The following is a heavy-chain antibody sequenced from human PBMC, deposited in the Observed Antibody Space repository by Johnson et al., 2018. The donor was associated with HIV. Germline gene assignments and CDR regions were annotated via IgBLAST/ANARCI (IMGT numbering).Heavy chain of an antibody. CDR2: IYSGGST. CDR1: GFTVSRNY. Sequence: VQLVESGGGLVQPGGSLRLSCAASGFTVSRNYMSWVRQAPGKGLEWVSVIYSGGSTYYADSVKGRFTISRDNSKNTLYLQMNSLRAEDTAVYYCAREGTVSYGGAFDIWGQGTMVTVSS. J-gene: IGHJ3*02. D-gene: IGHD4-17*01. V-gene: IGHV3-66*01. CDR3: AREGTVSYGGAFDI.